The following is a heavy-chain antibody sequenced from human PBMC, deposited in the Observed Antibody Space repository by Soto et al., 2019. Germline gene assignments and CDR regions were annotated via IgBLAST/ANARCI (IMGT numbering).Heavy chain of an antibody. CDR3: AKAPLRFRGVIVIPDY. D-gene: IGHD3-16*02. Sequence: QVQLVESGGGVVQPGRSLRLSCAASGFTFSSYGMHWVRQAPGKGLEWVAVISYDGSNKYYADSVKGRFTISRDNSKNTLYLQMNSLRAEDTAVYYCAKAPLRFRGVIVIPDYWGQGTLVTVSS. CDR1: GFTFSSYG. J-gene: IGHJ4*02. CDR2: ISYDGSNK. V-gene: IGHV3-30*18.